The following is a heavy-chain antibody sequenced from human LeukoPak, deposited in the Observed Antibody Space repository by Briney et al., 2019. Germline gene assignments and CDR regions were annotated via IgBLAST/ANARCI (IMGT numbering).Heavy chain of an antibody. J-gene: IGHJ4*02. Sequence: SETLSLTCTVSGGSISYYYWSWIRQPPGKGLEWIGYVYYSGSTKYNPSLKSRVNISVDTSKNQFSLELSSVTAADTAVYYCARHFAGTGYYFDYWGQGTLVTATS. CDR1: GGSISYYY. D-gene: IGHD6-19*01. CDR2: VYYSGST. CDR3: ARHFAGTGYYFDY. V-gene: IGHV4-59*08.